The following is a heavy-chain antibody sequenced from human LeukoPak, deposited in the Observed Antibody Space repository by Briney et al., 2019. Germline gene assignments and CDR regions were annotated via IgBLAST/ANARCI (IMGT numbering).Heavy chain of an antibody. Sequence: GGSLRLSCAASGFTFSSYWMSWVRQAPGKGLEWVATIRQDGSQKYYVDSVKGRFTISRDNSKNTLYLQMNSLRAEDTAVYYCAKDHSYGRTGDFDYWGQGTLVTVSS. J-gene: IGHJ4*02. CDR3: AKDHSYGRTGDFDY. CDR2: IRQDGSQK. D-gene: IGHD5-18*01. V-gene: IGHV3-7*03. CDR1: GFTFSSYW.